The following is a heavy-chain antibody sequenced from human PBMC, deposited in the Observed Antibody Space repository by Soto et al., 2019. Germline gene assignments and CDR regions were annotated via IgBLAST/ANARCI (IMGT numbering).Heavy chain of an antibody. J-gene: IGHJ4*02. V-gene: IGHV3-30*03. Sequence: QPRGSLRLSCAASGFTFSSYGMHWARQAPGKGLEWMAVISYDGSNKYYADSVKGRFTISRDNSKNTLYLQMNSLRAEDTAVYYCGGTSLAYDYWGQGTLVTVSS. CDR3: GGTSLAYDY. CDR2: ISYDGSNK. CDR1: GFTFSSYG. D-gene: IGHD2-2*01.